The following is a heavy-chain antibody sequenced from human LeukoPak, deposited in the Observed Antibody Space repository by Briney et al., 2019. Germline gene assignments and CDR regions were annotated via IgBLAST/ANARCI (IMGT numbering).Heavy chain of an antibody. J-gene: IGHJ5*02. CDR3: ARLRIGIVDP. CDR1: GGSISSYY. Sequence: SETRSLTCTVSGGSISSYYWSWIRQPPGKGLEWIGYIYYSGSTNYNPSLKSRVTISVDTSKNQFSLRLSSVTAADTAVYYCARLRIGIVDPWGQGTLVTVSS. CDR2: IYYSGST. D-gene: IGHD1-14*01. V-gene: IGHV4-59*08.